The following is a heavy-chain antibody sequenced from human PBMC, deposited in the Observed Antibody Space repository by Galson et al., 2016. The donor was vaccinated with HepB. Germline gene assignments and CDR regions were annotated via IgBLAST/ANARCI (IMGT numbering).Heavy chain of an antibody. CDR2: IYPGDTDA. CDR1: GYSITKNW. J-gene: IGHJ4*02. CDR3: ARQNVTSGIDY. V-gene: IGHV5-51*01. D-gene: IGHD3-10*01. Sequence: QSGAEVKKPGESLKISCRLSGYSITKNWIAWVRQVPGKGLEWMGIIYPGDTDARYSPSFQGLVTISADKSTSTVYLQWNILKASDTAIFYCARQNVTSGIDYSGQGTLGTVSS.